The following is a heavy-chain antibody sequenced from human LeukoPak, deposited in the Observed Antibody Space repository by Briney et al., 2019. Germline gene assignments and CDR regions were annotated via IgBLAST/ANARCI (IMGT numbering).Heavy chain of an antibody. J-gene: IGHJ4*02. CDR1: GDTLTGYY. D-gene: IGHD6-19*01. V-gene: IGHV1-18*04. CDR2: ISAYNGNT. CDR3: ARGPLGRGWYYFDY. Sequence: ASVKVSCKASGDTLTGYYIHWVRQAPRQGLEWMGWISAYNGNTNYAQKLQGRVTMTTDTSTSTAYMELRSLRSDDTAVYYCARGPLGRGWYYFDYWGQGTLVTVSS.